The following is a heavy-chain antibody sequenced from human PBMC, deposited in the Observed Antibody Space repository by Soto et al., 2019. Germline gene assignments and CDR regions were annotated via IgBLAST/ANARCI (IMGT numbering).Heavy chain of an antibody. D-gene: IGHD1-1*01. V-gene: IGHV3-30*03. CDR1: GFIFSTYG. Sequence: QVQLVESGGGVVQPGRSLRLSCSASGFIFSTYGMDWVRQAPGKGLEWVALISYDGNKEFYADSVKGRFTISRDNSRKNLYQHRNSLKPDDTAMYYCAIETATSVDYYSFSGLDVWGPGTTVSVSS. J-gene: IGHJ6*02. CDR3: AIETATSVDYYSFSGLDV. CDR2: ISYDGNKE.